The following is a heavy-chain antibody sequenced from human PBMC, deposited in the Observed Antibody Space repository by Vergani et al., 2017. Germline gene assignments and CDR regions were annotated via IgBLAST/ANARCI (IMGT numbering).Heavy chain of an antibody. CDR3: ARGAYSGVIGY. V-gene: IGHV3-30-3*01. Sequence: VQLVESGGGLVQPGRSLRLSCAASGFTFSSYAMHWVRQAPGKGLEWVAVISYDGSNKYYADSVKGRFTISRDNAKNSLYLQMNSLRAEDTAVYYCARGAYSGVIGYWGQGTLVTVSS. D-gene: IGHD5-12*01. CDR2: ISYDGSNK. J-gene: IGHJ4*02. CDR1: GFTFSSYA.